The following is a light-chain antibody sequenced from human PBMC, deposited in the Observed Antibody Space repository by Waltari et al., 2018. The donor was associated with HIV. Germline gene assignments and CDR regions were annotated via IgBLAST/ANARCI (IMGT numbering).Light chain of an antibody. J-gene: IGLJ3*02. Sequence: SFELTQPSSVSVSPGQTARITCSGDVLARKYARWFQKKPGQAPLLLIYKDNERPSGLPERFSGSSSGTTVTLTISGAQVEDEADYYCYSAADSDEVFGGGTKLTVL. V-gene: IGLV3-27*01. CDR3: YSAADSDEV. CDR1: VLARKY. CDR2: KDN.